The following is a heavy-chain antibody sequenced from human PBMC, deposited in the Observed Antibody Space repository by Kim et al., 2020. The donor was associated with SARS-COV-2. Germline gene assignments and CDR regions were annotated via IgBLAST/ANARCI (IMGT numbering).Heavy chain of an antibody. V-gene: IGHV4-61*01. D-gene: IGHD5-12*01. CDR2: IYYSGST. CDR1: GGSVSSGSYY. Sequence: SETLSLTCTVSGGSVSSGSYYWSWIRQPPGKGLEWIGYIYYSGSTNYNPSLKSRVTISVDTSKNQFSLKLSSVTAADTAVYYCARDGSGYDYTWFDPWGQGTLVTVSS. J-gene: IGHJ5*02. CDR3: ARDGSGYDYTWFDP.